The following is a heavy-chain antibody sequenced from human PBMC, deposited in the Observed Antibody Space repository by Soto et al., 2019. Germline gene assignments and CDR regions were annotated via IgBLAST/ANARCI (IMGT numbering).Heavy chain of an antibody. V-gene: IGHV1-69*06. CDR2: ISAFFGTA. CDR3: ASKAACGGDCYAFDS. D-gene: IGHD2-21*02. Sequence: QVYLVQSGAEVKKPGSSVKISCKASGGIFSSNTINWVRQAAGQGLEWMGGISAFFGTANYAEKFQGRVTITADKSTKRDYMELTSLRSEDTAVYYCASKAACGGDCYAFDSWGQGTLVTVSS. CDR1: GGIFSSNT. J-gene: IGHJ4*02.